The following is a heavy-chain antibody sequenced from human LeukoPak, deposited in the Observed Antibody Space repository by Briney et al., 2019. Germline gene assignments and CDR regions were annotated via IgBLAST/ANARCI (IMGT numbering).Heavy chain of an antibody. J-gene: IGHJ6*02. CDR1: GYTFTGYY. V-gene: IGHV1-2*04. CDR2: INPNSGGT. D-gene: IGHD2-2*03. CDR3: ARDGYCSSTSCYYGMDV. Sequence: ASVKVSCKASGYTFTGYYMRWVRQAPGQGLEWMGWINPNSGGTNYAQKFQGWVTMTRDTSISTAYMELSRLRSDDTAVYYRARDGYCSSTSCYYGMDVWGQGTTVTVSS.